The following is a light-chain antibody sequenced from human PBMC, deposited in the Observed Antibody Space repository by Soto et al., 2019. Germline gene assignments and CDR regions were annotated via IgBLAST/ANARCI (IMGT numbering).Light chain of an antibody. V-gene: IGKV3-15*01. J-gene: IGKJ1*01. Sequence: EIVMTQSPYTLSVSPGEGATLSCRVSQSIRSNLAWYQQRPGQAPRLLMYGASTRADGIPARFTGSGSGTEFTLTISSLEPEDFAVYYCQQRSNWTFGQGTKVDIK. CDR3: QQRSNWT. CDR2: GAS. CDR1: QSIRSN.